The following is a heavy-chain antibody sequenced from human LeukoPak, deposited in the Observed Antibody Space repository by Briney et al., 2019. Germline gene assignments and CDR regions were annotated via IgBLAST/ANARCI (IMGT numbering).Heavy chain of an antibody. J-gene: IGHJ4*02. V-gene: IGHV3-23*01. D-gene: IGHD3-10*01. Sequence: GGSLRLSCAASGFTFSGYAMSWVRQAPGKGLEWVSGISDSGGSTDYADSVKGRFTIPTDNPKNTLYLQMNSLRAEDTAVYYCAKPQRFGELLSSFDYWGQGTLVTVSS. CDR3: AKPQRFGELLSSFDY. CDR1: GFTFSGYA. CDR2: ISDSGGST.